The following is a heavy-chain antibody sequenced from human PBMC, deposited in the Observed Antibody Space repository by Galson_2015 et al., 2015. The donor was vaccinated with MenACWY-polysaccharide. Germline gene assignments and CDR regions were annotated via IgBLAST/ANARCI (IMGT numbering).Heavy chain of an antibody. J-gene: IGHJ4*02. D-gene: IGHD2-15*01. CDR3: AREGFCSGGTCYYYDY. V-gene: IGHV3-23*01. CDR1: GFAFSNHG. Sequence: SLRLSCAAPGFAFSNHGMAWVRQAPGKGLEWVSAMSRTATTYYSASVKGRFTISRDNSKNTLYLQMNSLRVGDTAVYYCAREGFCSGGTCYYYDYWGQGSLVTVSA. CDR2: MSRTATT.